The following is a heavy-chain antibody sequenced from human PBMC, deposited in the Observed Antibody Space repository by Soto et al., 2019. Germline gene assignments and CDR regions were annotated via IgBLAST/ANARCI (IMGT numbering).Heavy chain of an antibody. CDR3: ARHQLRCKCFDY. Sequence: EVQLVESGGGLVQPGGSLRLSCAASGFTFSNYWMSWVRQAPGQVLEWVANIKEDGSVKYYVDSVKGRCTISRDNAKNSLYLQMNSLRAEDTAVYYCARHQLRCKCFDYWFQGGLVTVSS. J-gene: IGHJ4*02. D-gene: IGHD2-2*01. CDR1: GFTFSNYW. V-gene: IGHV3-7*01. CDR2: IKEDGSVK.